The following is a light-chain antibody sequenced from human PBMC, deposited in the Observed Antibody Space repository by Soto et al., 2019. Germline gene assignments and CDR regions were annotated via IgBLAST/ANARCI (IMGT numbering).Light chain of an antibody. CDR3: QQYNNWPPAIT. CDR2: GAS. V-gene: IGKV3-15*01. CDR1: QTVSSG. Sequence: EIVLTQSPGTLSVSPGERATVSCRASQTVSSGFLAWYQQKVGQAPRLLIYGASTRATGIPARFSGSGSGTEFTLTISSLQSEDFAVYYCQQYNNWPPAITFGQGTRLETK. J-gene: IGKJ5*01.